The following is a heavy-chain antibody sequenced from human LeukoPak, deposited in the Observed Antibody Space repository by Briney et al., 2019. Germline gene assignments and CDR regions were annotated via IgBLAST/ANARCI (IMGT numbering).Heavy chain of an antibody. J-gene: IGHJ6*03. CDR3: ARRSEFGVLYYMDI. V-gene: IGHV3-48*01. CDR2: LSGSSGTI. CDR1: GFTFSSYS. D-gene: IGHD3-16*01. Sequence: PGGSLRLSCGASGFTFSSYSMNWVRQAPGKGLEWVSYLSGSSGTIYYADSVRGRFTISRDNAKNSLYLQMNSLRTEDTAVYYCARRSEFGVLYYMDIWGKGTTVTVSS.